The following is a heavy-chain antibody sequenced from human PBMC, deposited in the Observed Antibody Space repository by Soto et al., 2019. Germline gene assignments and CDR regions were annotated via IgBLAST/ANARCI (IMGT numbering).Heavy chain of an antibody. J-gene: IGHJ5*02. V-gene: IGHV1-8*01. CDR2: MNPNSGNT. CDR1: GYTFTSYD. Sequence: ASVKVSSKASGYTFTSYDINWVRQATGQGLEWMGWMNPNSGNTGYAQKFQGRVTMTRNTSISTAYMELSSLRSEDTAVYYCARATTYYDFWSGYTAINWFDPWGQGTLVTVSS. CDR3: ARATTYYDFWSGYTAINWFDP. D-gene: IGHD3-3*01.